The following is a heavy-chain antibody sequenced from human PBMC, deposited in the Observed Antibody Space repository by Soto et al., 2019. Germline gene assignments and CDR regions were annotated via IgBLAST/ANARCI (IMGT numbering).Heavy chain of an antibody. CDR3: ARDHPKYGMEV. D-gene: IGHD6-6*01. Sequence: ASVKVSCKASGYTFSSFGMSWVRQAPGQGLEWMGWISAYNGDRNYPQKFQGRVTMTTDTSTSTAYMEVRSLRSDDTAVYYCARDHPKYGMEVLGQGTTVRVSS. CDR2: ISAYNGDR. V-gene: IGHV1-18*04. CDR1: GYTFSSFG. J-gene: IGHJ6*01.